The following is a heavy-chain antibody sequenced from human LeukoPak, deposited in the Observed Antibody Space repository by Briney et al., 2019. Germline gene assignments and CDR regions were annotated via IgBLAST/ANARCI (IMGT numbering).Heavy chain of an antibody. CDR3: ARDRIAVAGTRVGWFDP. CDR2: IVVGSGNT. CDR1: GFTFTSSA. V-gene: IGHV1-58*01. D-gene: IGHD6-19*01. Sequence: GASVKVSCKASGFTFTSSAVQWVRQARGQRLEWIGWIVVGSGNTNYAQKFQERVTITRDMSTSTAYMELSSLRSEDTAVYYCARDRIAVAGTRVGWFDPWGQGTLVTVSS. J-gene: IGHJ5*02.